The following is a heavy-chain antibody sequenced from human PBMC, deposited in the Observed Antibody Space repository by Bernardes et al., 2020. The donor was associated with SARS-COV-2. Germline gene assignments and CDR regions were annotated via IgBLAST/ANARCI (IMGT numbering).Heavy chain of an antibody. CDR2: VSISGGS. J-gene: IGHJ3*02. CDR1: GGSISTDS. V-gene: IGHV4-4*07. Sequence: SETLSLTCTVSGGSISTDSWSWIRQPAGKGLEWIVRVSISGGSNYNPSLKSRVTMSLDTSKNQFSLELSSVTAADTALYYCARGHYYYDSSGYPSAYLLGHGFDIWGRGTVVTISS. CDR3: ARGHYYYDSSGYPSAYLLGHGFDI. D-gene: IGHD3-22*01.